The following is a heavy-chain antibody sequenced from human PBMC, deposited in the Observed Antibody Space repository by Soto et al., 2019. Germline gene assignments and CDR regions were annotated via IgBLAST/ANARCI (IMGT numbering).Heavy chain of an antibody. J-gene: IGHJ6*02. D-gene: IGHD3-10*01. CDR1: GGSFSGYY. V-gene: IGHV4-34*01. CDR2: INHSGST. CDR3: AGGGGGNYGSGSYYNVHHYYGMDV. Sequence: SETLSLTCAVYGGSFSGYYWSWIRQPPGKGLEWIGEINHSGSTNYNPSLKSRVTISVDTSKNQFSLKLSSVTAADTAVYYCAGGGGGNYGSGSYYNVHHYYGMDVWGQGTTVTVSS.